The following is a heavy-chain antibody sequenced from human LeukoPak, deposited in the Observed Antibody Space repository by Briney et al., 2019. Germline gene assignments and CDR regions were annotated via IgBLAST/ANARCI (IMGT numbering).Heavy chain of an antibody. CDR2: IGTAGDT. CDR3: AKDGGPSSSGSQFFNY. J-gene: IGHJ4*02. CDR1: GFTCSNYD. D-gene: IGHD1-26*01. V-gene: IGHV3-13*01. Sequence: PGGSLRLSCAASGFTCSNYDMHWVRQATGKGLEWVSPIGTAGDTYYPGSVKGRFTISRDNSKNTLYLQMNSLRVEDTAVYYCAKDGGPSSSGSQFFNYWGQGALVTVSS.